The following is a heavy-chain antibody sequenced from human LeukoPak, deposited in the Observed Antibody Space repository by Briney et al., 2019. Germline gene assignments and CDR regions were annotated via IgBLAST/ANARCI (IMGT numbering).Heavy chain of an antibody. Sequence: SETLSLTCTVSGGSISSYYWSWIRQPAGKGLEWIGRIYTSGSTNYNPSLKSRVTMSVDTSKNQFSLQLRSVTAADTAVYYRAGGFKYYYDSSGYPQYWGQGTLVTVSS. CDR2: IYTSGST. CDR1: GGSISSYY. CDR3: AGGFKYYYDSSGYPQY. J-gene: IGHJ4*02. V-gene: IGHV4-4*07. D-gene: IGHD3-22*01.